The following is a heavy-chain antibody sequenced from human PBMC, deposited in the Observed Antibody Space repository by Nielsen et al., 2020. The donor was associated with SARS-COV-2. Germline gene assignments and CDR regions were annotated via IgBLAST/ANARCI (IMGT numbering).Heavy chain of an antibody. CDR1: GFTFSRFG. J-gene: IGHJ4*02. Sequence: GESLKISCAASGFTFSRFGMHWVRQAPGKGLEWVAVILYDGSNKYYADSVKGRFTISRDNSKNTLYLEMNSLRAEDAAMYYCARRDSSGYLYYIDYWGQGTLVTVSS. V-gene: IGHV3-33*08. CDR3: ARRDSSGYLYYIDY. CDR2: ILYDGSNK. D-gene: IGHD3-22*01.